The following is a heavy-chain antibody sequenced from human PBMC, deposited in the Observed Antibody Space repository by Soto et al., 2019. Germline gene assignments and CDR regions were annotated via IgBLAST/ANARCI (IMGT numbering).Heavy chain of an antibody. Sequence: ASVKVSCKASGYTFTSYAMHWVRQAPGQRLEWMGWINAGNGNTKYSQKLQGRVTITTDTSTSTAYMELRSLRSDDTAVYYCAREAIVNAFDIWGQGTMVTVSS. CDR1: GYTFTSYA. D-gene: IGHD3-16*02. V-gene: IGHV1-3*01. CDR3: AREAIVNAFDI. J-gene: IGHJ3*02. CDR2: INAGNGNT.